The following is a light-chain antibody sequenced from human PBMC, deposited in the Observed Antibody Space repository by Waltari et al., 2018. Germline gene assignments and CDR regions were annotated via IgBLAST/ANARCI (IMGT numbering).Light chain of an antibody. V-gene: IGLV1-44*01. CDR1: SSNIGSKP. CDR3: AVWDDSLNGWM. CDR2: NNN. J-gene: IGLJ3*02. Sequence: QSVVTQSPSASVPPGQRVTISCSGSSSNIGSKPVNTYQHLPGTAPKLLIHNNNQRPSGVPDRFSGSKSDTSASLAISGLQSEDEAEYYCAVWDDSLNGWMFGGGTKLTVL.